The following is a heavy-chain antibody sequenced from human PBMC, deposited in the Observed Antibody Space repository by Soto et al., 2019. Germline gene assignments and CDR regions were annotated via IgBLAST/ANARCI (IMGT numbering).Heavy chain of an antibody. CDR2: IKEDGNVK. CDR1: GVSISNFW. V-gene: IGHV3-7*01. Sequence: PGGSLRLSCVTSGVSISNFWMHLVRPTPGKGLEWVANIKEDGNVKQYVDSVRGRFTISRDNAENSLYLHMNSLRADDTAVYYCARILIIGTTRGSYFDYWGQGTLVTVSS. J-gene: IGHJ4*02. CDR3: ARILIIGTTRGSYFDY. D-gene: IGHD1-20*01.